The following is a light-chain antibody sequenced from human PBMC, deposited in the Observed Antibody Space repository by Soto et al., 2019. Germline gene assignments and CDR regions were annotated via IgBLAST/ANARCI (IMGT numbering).Light chain of an antibody. J-gene: IGKJ1*01. CDR1: QSVSSN. CDR3: QQYNNWPGT. V-gene: IGKV3-15*01. CDR2: GAS. Sequence: IVRSQSPATLSVSQGDRAPLSCRASQSVSSNLAWYQQKPGQAPRLLIYGASTRATGIPARFSGSGSGTEFTLTISSLQSEDFAVYYCQQYNNWPGTFGQGTKVDI.